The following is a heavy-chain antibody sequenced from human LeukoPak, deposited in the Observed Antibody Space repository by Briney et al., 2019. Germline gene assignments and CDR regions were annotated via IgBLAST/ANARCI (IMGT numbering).Heavy chain of an antibody. CDR3: ARLDYFDY. Sequence: GASVKVSCKASGYTFTGYYMHWVRQAPGQGLEWMGWINPNSGGTSYAQKFQGRVTMTRDTSTSTVYMELSSLRSEDTAVYYCARLDYFDYWGQGTLVTVSS. CDR2: INPNSGGT. V-gene: IGHV1-2*02. J-gene: IGHJ4*02. CDR1: GYTFTGYY.